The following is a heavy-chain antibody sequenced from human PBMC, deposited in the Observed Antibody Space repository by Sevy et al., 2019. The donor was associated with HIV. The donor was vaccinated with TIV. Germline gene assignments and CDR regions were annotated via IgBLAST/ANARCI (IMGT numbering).Heavy chain of an antibody. V-gene: IGHV3-23*01. CDR1: GFTFSSYA. CDR2: ISGSGGST. Sequence: GGSLRLSCAASGFTFSSYAMSWVRQAPGKGLEWVSAISGSGGSTYYADAVKGRFTISRDNSKNTLYLQMNSLRAEDTAVYYCAKVGAHASDETYYYYSSALSFDYWGQGTLVTVSS. CDR3: AKVGAHASDETYYYYSSALSFDY. D-gene: IGHD3-22*01. J-gene: IGHJ4*02.